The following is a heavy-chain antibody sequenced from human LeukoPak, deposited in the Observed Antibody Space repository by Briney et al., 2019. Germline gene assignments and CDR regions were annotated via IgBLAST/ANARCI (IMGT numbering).Heavy chain of an antibody. D-gene: IGHD3-10*01. J-gene: IGHJ4*02. Sequence: SETLSLTCAVFVGSISSSNLWSWVRQPPGKGLEWIGEVSHRGDTNYNPSLKSRVTISIDKSKNQFSLRLTSVTAADTAVYYCTRGGLTFGGNWGQGILVTVSS. CDR3: TRGGLTFGGN. CDR2: VSHRGDT. V-gene: IGHV4/OR15-8*02. CDR1: VGSISSSNL.